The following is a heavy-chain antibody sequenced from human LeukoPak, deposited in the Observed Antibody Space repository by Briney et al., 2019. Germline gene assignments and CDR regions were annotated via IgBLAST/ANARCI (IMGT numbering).Heavy chain of an antibody. CDR2: IYHSGST. J-gene: IGHJ4*02. CDR1: GYSISSGYY. D-gene: IGHD3-9*01. CDR3: ARGWGILTFDY. V-gene: IGHV4-38-2*02. Sequence: SETLSLTCTVSGYSISSGYYWGWIRQPPGKGLEWIGSIYHSGSTNYNPSLKSRVTISVDTSKNQFSLKLSSVTAADTAVYYCARGWGILTFDYWGQGTLVTVSS.